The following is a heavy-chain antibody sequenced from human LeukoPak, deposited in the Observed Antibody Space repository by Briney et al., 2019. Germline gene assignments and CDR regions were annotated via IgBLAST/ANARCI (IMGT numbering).Heavy chain of an antibody. Sequence: PGGSLRLSSAVSEFTFSSCGMSWVRQAPGKGLEWMSAIGGSGGSAYSADSVKGRFTISRDNSKNTLYLQMNSLRADDTAVYYCAKSIYCTGGACYLLPFDYWGQGTLVTVSS. V-gene: IGHV3-23*01. D-gene: IGHD2-8*02. CDR2: IGGSGGSA. CDR3: AKSIYCTGGACYLLPFDY. CDR1: EFTFSSCG. J-gene: IGHJ4*02.